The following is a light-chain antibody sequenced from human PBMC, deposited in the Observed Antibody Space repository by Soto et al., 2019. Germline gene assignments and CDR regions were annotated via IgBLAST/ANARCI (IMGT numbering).Light chain of an antibody. J-gene: IGLJ2*01. V-gene: IGLV2-23*02. CDR1: SSDVGSYNL. CDR2: EVS. CDR3: CSFARTSTFVV. Sequence: QSALTQPASVSGSPGQSITISCTGTSSDVGSYNLVSWYQQHPGKAPKLMIYEVSKRPSGISNRFSGSKSGNTASLTISGLQVEYEADYYCCSFARTSTFVVFGGGTKLTV.